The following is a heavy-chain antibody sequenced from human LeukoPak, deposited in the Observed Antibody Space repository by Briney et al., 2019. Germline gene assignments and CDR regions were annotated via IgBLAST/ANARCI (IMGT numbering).Heavy chain of an antibody. Sequence: ASVKVSCKASGGTFSSYAISWVRQAPGQGLEWMGGIIPIFGTANYVQKFQGRVTITADESTSTAYMELSSLRSEDTAVYYCASRDGYNFNYFDYWGQGTLVTVSS. V-gene: IGHV1-69*13. CDR1: GGTFSSYA. CDR3: ASRDGYNFNYFDY. CDR2: IIPIFGTA. J-gene: IGHJ4*02. D-gene: IGHD5-12*01.